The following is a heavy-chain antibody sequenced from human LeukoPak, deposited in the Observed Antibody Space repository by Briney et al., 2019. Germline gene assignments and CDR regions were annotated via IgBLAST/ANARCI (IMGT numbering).Heavy chain of an antibody. CDR2: INWNGGST. V-gene: IGHV3-20*04. Sequence: PGGSLRLSCAASGFTFSSYGMSWVRQAPGKGLEWVSGINWNGGSTGYADSVKGRFTISRDNAKNSLYLQMNSLRAEDTALYYCARNMDSDYTNLFDYWGQGTLVTVSS. D-gene: IGHD4-11*01. CDR1: GFTFSSYG. J-gene: IGHJ4*02. CDR3: ARNMDSDYTNLFDY.